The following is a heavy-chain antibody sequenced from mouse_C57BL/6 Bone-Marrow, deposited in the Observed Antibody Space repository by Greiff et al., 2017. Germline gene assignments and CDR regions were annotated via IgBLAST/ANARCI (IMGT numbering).Heavy chain of an antibody. V-gene: IGHV1-80*01. Sequence: QVQLQQSGAELVKPGASVKISCKASGYAFSSYWMNWVKQRPGKGLGWIGQIYPGDGDTNYNGKFKGKATLTADKSSSTAYMQLSSLTSEDSAVYFCARRDCYGSSFFDYWGQGTTLTVSS. CDR3: ARRDCYGSSFFDY. D-gene: IGHD1-1*01. CDR2: IYPGDGDT. J-gene: IGHJ2*01. CDR1: GYAFSSYW.